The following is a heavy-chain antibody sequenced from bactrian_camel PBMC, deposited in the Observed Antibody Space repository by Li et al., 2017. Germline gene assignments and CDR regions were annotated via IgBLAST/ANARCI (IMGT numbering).Heavy chain of an antibody. D-gene: IGHD5*01. V-gene: IGHV3S55*01. CDR3: VKDLVGTSDY. J-gene: IGHJ4*01. Sequence: HVQLVESGGGSVQAGGSLRLFCVVSGHSRGSNCVGWYRLPPGRAPAEREGIAAIRRSGGETWYAGSVKGRFTISRDNSENTMWLHMSSLEPEDTAVYYCVKDLVGTSDYWGQGTQVTVS. CDR1: GHSRGSNC. CDR2: IRRSGGET.